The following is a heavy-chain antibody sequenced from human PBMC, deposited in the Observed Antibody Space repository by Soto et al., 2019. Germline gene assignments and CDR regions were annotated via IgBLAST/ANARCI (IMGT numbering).Heavy chain of an antibody. CDR2: ISYDGSDK. Sequence: GESLKISCRVSGFTFNNSGMHWVRQAPGKGLEWMAVISYDGSDKYYADFVKGRVIISRDNSKNTLNLEMNSLRAEDTATYYCVKDRVPGAYGHYYGMDVWGQGTTVTVSS. D-gene: IGHD5-12*01. CDR3: VKDRVPGAYGHYYGMDV. J-gene: IGHJ6*02. V-gene: IGHV3-30*18. CDR1: GFTFNNSG.